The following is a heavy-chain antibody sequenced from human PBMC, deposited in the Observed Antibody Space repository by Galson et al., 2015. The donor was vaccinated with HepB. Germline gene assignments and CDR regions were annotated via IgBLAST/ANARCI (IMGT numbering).Heavy chain of an antibody. D-gene: IGHD2-8*01. Sequence: SLTCGVSGGSISSRNWWTWVRQPPGKGLEWIGEIYHSGNTNYNPSLKSRVTISVDKSKNQFSLKLTSVTAADTAVYYCANLGYCGNDDCHSVYWGQGTLVTVSS. CDR3: ANLGYCGNDDCHSVY. CDR2: IYHSGNT. J-gene: IGHJ4*02. V-gene: IGHV4-4*02. CDR1: GGSISSRNW.